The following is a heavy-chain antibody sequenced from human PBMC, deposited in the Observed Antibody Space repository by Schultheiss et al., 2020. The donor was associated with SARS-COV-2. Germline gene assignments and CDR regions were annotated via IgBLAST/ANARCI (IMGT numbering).Heavy chain of an antibody. V-gene: IGHV4-4*07. J-gene: IGHJ2*01. D-gene: IGHD4-17*01. CDR3: ARVPNYGDPRDWYFDL. Sequence: SETLSLTCTVSGGSISSYYWSWIRQPPGKGLEWIGRIYTSGSTNYNPSLKSRVTMSVDTSKNQFSLKLSSVTAADTAVYYCARVPNYGDPRDWYFDLWGRGTLVTVSS. CDR1: GGSISSYY. CDR2: IYTSGST.